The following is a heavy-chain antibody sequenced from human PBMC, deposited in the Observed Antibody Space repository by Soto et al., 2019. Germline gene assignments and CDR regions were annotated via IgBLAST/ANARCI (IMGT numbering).Heavy chain of an antibody. CDR1: GFTFSDSW. D-gene: IGHD4-4*01. J-gene: IGHJ5*02. V-gene: IGHV3-7*01. CDR3: VRGGSNYAS. CDR2: IKPDESEK. Sequence: EVPLVESGGGLVQPGGSLRLSCPASGFTFSDSWMTWVRQAPGTGLEWVARIKPDESEKTYADSVKGRFSISRDNAKNSMYLQMDSLRGEDTAVYYCVRGGSNYASWGQGTLVTVSS.